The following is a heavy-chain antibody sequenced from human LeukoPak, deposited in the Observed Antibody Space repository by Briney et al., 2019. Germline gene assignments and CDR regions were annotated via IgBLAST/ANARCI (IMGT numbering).Heavy chain of an antibody. Sequence: ASVKVSCKASGYTFTGYYMHWVRQAPGQGLEWMGWINPNSGGTSYAQKFQGRVTMTRDTSISTAYMELSRLRSDDTAVYYCARRYYYGSGSPGLDYWGQGTLDTVSS. V-gene: IGHV1-2*02. D-gene: IGHD3-10*01. CDR1: GYTFTGYY. J-gene: IGHJ4*02. CDR2: INPNSGGT. CDR3: ARRYYYGSGSPGLDY.